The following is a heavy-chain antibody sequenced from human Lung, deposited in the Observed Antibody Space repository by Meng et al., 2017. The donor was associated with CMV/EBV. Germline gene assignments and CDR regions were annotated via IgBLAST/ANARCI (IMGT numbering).Heavy chain of an antibody. J-gene: IGHJ4*02. D-gene: IGHD7-27*01. Sequence: AVKVSCKTSGYTFAGHYLHWLRQAPGQGLEWMAWIHYDTGETNYAQNFHGRVTVTRDTSITTVYMELRSLRPDDTAMYYCARDDNWGPDYWGQGTLVTVSS. CDR2: IHYDTGET. V-gene: IGHV1-2*02. CDR1: GYTFAGHY. CDR3: ARDDNWGPDY.